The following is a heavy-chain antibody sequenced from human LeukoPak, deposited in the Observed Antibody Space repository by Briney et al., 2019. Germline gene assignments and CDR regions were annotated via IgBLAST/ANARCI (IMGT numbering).Heavy chain of an antibody. J-gene: IGHJ4*02. CDR2: IIPIFGTA. D-gene: IGHD3-22*01. CDR1: GYAFTNYA. CDR3: ARADYYDSSGYAYYFDY. Sequence: SVKVSCKASGYAFTNYAISWVRQAPGQGLEWTGGIIPIFGTANYAQKFQGRVTITADESTSTAYMELSSLRSEDTAVYYCARADYYDSSGYAYYFDYWGQGTLVTVSS. V-gene: IGHV1-69*13.